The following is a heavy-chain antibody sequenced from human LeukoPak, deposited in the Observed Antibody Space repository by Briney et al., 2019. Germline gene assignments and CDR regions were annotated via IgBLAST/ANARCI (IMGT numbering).Heavy chain of an antibody. CDR3: ARESSGYGNTDY. V-gene: IGHV3-23*01. D-gene: IGHD5-12*01. CDR2: ISGSGGST. Sequence: PGGSLRLSCAASGFTFSSYAMSWVRQAPGKGLEWVSAISGSGGSTYYADSVKGRFTISRDNAKNSLYLQMNSLRAEDTAVYYCARESSGYGNTDYWGQGTLVTVSS. CDR1: GFTFSSYA. J-gene: IGHJ4*02.